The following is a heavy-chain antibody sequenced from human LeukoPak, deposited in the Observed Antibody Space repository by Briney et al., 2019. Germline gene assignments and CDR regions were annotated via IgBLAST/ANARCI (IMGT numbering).Heavy chain of an antibody. CDR1: GFTLSSYA. Sequence: PGGSLRLSCAASGFTLSSYAMTWVRQAPGKGLEWVSTIPSSGDSTHYADSVKGRFTISRDNSKNTLYLQMSSLRADDTAVYYCAKRVYNGYFFDYWGQGTLVTVSS. J-gene: IGHJ4*02. CDR3: AKRVYNGYFFDY. D-gene: IGHD2-8*01. CDR2: IPSSGDST. V-gene: IGHV3-23*01.